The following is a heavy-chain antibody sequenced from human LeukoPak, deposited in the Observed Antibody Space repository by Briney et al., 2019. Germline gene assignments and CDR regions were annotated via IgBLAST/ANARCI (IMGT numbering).Heavy chain of an antibody. D-gene: IGHD1-26*01. Sequence: ASVKVSCKASGYTFTSYDINWARQAIGQRLEWMGWMNPNSGNTGYAQKFQGRVSITRNTSISTAYMELSSLRSEDTAVYYCARGDLVGADDTNFDYWGQGTLVTVSS. V-gene: IGHV1-8*03. CDR3: ARGDLVGADDTNFDY. J-gene: IGHJ4*02. CDR2: MNPNSGNT. CDR1: GYTFTSYD.